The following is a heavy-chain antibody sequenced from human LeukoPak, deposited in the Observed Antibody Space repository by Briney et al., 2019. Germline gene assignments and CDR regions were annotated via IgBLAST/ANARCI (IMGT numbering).Heavy chain of an antibody. Sequence: ASVKVSCKTSGYTFTNYYIHWVRQAPGQGLEWMGRIDPNTGGTKSAKNFQGRATMTRDTSTSTVYMELSSLRSEDTAVYYCARAGYSSSSHAGGYWGQGTLVTVSS. CDR1: GYTFTNYY. J-gene: IGHJ4*02. V-gene: IGHV1-2*06. CDR3: ARAGYSSSSHAGGY. CDR2: IDPNTGGT. D-gene: IGHD6-6*01.